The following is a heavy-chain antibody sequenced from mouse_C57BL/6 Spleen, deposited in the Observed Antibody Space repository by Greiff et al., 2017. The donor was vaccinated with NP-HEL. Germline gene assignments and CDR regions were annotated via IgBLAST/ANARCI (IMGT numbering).Heavy chain of an antibody. CDR3: ARSYYGSSYPDY. CDR1: GFTFSDYY. Sequence: EVQLVESGGGLVQPGGSLKLSCAASGFTFSDYYMYWVRQTPEKRLEWVAYISNGGGSTYYPDTVKGRFTISRDNAKNTLYLQMSRLKSEDTAMYYCARSYYGSSYPDYWGQGTTLTVSS. D-gene: IGHD1-1*01. V-gene: IGHV5-12*01. J-gene: IGHJ2*01. CDR2: ISNGGGST.